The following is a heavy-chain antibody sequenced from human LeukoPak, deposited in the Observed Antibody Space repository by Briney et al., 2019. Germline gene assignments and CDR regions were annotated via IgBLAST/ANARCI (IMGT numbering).Heavy chain of an antibody. Sequence: GGSLRLSCAASGFTFSSYSINWVRQAPGKGLEWVSSISSSSSYIYYADSVKGRFTISRDNAKNSLYLQMNSLRAEDTAVYYCARDPGGSGSYYNPYFDYWGQGTLATVSS. CDR2: ISSSSSYI. V-gene: IGHV3-21*01. J-gene: IGHJ4*02. CDR3: ARDPGGSGSYYNPYFDY. CDR1: GFTFSSYS. D-gene: IGHD3-10*01.